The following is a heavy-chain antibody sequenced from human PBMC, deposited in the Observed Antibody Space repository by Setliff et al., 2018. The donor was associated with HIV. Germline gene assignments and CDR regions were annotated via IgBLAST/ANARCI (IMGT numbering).Heavy chain of an antibody. CDR1: GFTFSNDG. CDR3: AREGADSGSGSCDY. D-gene: IGHD3-10*01. J-gene: IGHJ4*02. Sequence: GGSLRLSCVASGFTFSNDGMHWVRQAPGKGLEWLAYIRKDGSGRYYADSVKGRFTISRDNSKNTMYLQMSSLRAEDTAVYYCAREGADSGSGSCDYWGQGTLVTVSS. V-gene: IGHV3-30*02. CDR2: IRKDGSGR.